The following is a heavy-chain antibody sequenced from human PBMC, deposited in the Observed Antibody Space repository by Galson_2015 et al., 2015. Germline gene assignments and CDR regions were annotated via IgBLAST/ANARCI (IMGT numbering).Heavy chain of an antibody. Sequence: SETLSLTCTVSGGSISSSSNWWSWVRQPPGKGLEWIGEIYNSGRTNYNTSLKCRVTISVDKSKNQFSLKLSSVTAADTAVYYCAGRRSGYYLLGWFDPWGQGTLVTVSS. CDR2: IYNSGRT. CDR1: GGSISSSSNW. J-gene: IGHJ5*02. D-gene: IGHD3-3*01. CDR3: AGRRSGYYLLGWFDP. V-gene: IGHV4-4*02.